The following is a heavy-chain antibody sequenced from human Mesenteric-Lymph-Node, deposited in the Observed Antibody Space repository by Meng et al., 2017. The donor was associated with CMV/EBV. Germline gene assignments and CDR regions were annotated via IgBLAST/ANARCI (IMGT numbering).Heavy chain of an antibody. V-gene: IGHV4-59*01. CDR3: ARGTSGVVTIYSYYALDV. J-gene: IGHJ6*02. D-gene: IGHD3-3*01. CDR1: GGAISSYH. CDR2: MYYSGNT. Sequence: SETLSLTCTVSGGAISSYHWSWIRQPPGKGLEWIGYMYYSGNTNYNPSLKSRVTISIDTSKNPFSLKLSSVTAADTAVYYCARGTSGVVTIYSYYALDVWGQGTTVTVSS.